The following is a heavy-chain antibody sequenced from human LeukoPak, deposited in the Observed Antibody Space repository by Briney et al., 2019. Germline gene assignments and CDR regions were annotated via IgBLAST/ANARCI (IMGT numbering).Heavy chain of an antibody. D-gene: IGHD3-22*01. CDR1: GFTFSSYG. V-gene: IGHV3-33*03. CDR3: AKDSSGYYSPYYYYYGMDV. CDR2: IWYDGSNK. Sequence: GGSLRLSCAASGFTFSSYGMHWVRQAPGKGLEWVAVIWYDGSNKYYADSVKGRFTISRDNAKNSLYLQMNSLRAEDTALYYCAKDSSGYYSPYYYYYGMDVWGQGTTVTVSS. J-gene: IGHJ6*02.